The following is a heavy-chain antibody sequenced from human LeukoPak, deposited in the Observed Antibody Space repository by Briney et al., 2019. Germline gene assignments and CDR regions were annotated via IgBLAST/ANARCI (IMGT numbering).Heavy chain of an antibody. J-gene: IGHJ6*02. D-gene: IGHD4-23*01. CDR2: IYYSGTA. V-gene: IGHV4-59*01. CDR3: AIIMQTPWGMDV. CDR1: GGSISPYY. Sequence: PSETLSLTCTVSGGSISPYYWSWIRQPPGKGLEYIGYIYYSGTADYNPSLKSRVTISVDTSKNQFSLKVTSVSAADTAVYYCAIIMQTPWGMDVWGQGTTVTVSS.